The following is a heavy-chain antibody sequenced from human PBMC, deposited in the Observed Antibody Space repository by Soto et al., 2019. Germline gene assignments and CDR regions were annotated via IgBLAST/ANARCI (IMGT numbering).Heavy chain of an antibody. Sequence: EVQLLESGGGLVQPGGSLRLSCAASGLIFANYAMSWVRQAPGKGLEWVSHISGGGGSTYYADSVKGRFTISRDNSKNTLYLQMNSLKAEDTAVYYCAKESPGYSSSHIDYWGQGTLVTVSS. CDR3: AKESPGYSSSHIDY. V-gene: IGHV3-23*01. J-gene: IGHJ4*02. CDR2: ISGGGGST. D-gene: IGHD6-6*01. CDR1: GLIFANYA.